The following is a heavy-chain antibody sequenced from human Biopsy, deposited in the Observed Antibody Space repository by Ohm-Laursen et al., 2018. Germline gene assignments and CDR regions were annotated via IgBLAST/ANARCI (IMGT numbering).Heavy chain of an antibody. D-gene: IGHD3-10*01. V-gene: IGHV1-69*04. J-gene: IGHJ5*02. Sequence: SSVKVSCKASGGIFSRYVMSWVRQAPGQGLEWMGRIIPLLGITNYAERFQGRVTISVDRSTSTAYMELSSLRSDDTAIYYCATVRGLVWFGELIAWGQGTLVTVSS. CDR3: ATVRGLVWFGELIA. CDR1: GGIFSRYV. CDR2: IIPLLGIT.